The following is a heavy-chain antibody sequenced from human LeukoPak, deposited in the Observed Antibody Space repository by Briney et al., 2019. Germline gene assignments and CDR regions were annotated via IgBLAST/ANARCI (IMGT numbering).Heavy chain of an antibody. D-gene: IGHD6-19*01. CDR1: GFTFSDYY. CDR3: AKDRYSSGWASAFDI. Sequence: PGGPLRLSCAASGFTFSDYYMSWIRQAPGKGLEWVAVISYDGTNQYYADSVKGRFTISRDNSQNTLHLQMNSLRAEDTAVYYCAKDRYSSGWASAFDIWGQGTMVTVSS. CDR2: ISYDGTNQ. V-gene: IGHV3-30*18. J-gene: IGHJ3*02.